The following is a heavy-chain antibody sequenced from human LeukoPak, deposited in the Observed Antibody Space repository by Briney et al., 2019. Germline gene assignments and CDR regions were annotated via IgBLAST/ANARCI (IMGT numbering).Heavy chain of an antibody. CDR2: ISWDGGST. D-gene: IGHD3-22*01. V-gene: IGHV3-43D*03. J-gene: IGHJ5*02. Sequence: GGSLRLSCAASGFTFDDYAMHWVRQAPGKGLEWVSLISWDGGSTYYADSVKGRFTISRDNSKNSLYLQMNSLRAEDTALYYCAIDYYDSSGYSNWFDPWGQGTLVTVSS. CDR3: AIDYYDSSGYSNWFDP. CDR1: GFTFDDYA.